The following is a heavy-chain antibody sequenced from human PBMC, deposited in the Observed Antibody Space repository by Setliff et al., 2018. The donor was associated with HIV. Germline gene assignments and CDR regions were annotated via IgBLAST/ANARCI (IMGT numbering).Heavy chain of an antibody. D-gene: IGHD4-17*01. CDR2: ISAYNGNT. Sequence: ASVKVSCKASGYTFTSHGISWVRQAPGQGLEWMGWISAYNGNTNYAQKFLGRVTMTTDTSTSTGYMELRSLRSDDTAVYFCARVIDYGVLYWSYYMDVWGKGTTVTVSS. J-gene: IGHJ6*03. CDR1: GYTFTSHG. V-gene: IGHV1-18*01. CDR3: ARVIDYGVLYWSYYMDV.